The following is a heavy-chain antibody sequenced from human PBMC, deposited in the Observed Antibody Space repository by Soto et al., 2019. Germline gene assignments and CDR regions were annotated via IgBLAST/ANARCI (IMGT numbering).Heavy chain of an antibody. CDR2: ISGRDGRT. CDR3: AKGVSQYTPLALFDY. D-gene: IGHD5-18*01. J-gene: IGHJ4*02. CDR1: GFTFSSYA. Sequence: EVQLLESGGGLVRPGGSLRLSCAASGFTFSSYAMSWVRQAPGKGLEWVSTISGRDGRTYSTDSVKGRFTISRDNSRNTAYLQMNSLRVEDTAVYYCAKGVSQYTPLALFDYWGRGTLVTVSS. V-gene: IGHV3-23*01.